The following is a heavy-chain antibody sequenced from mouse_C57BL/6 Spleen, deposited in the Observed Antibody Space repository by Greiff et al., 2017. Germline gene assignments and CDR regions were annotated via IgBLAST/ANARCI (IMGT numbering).Heavy chain of an antibody. V-gene: IGHV1-22*01. J-gene: IGHJ3*01. CDR3: ASELDGYYGGFAY. CDR1: GYTFTDYY. CDR2: INPNNGGT. D-gene: IGHD2-3*01. Sequence: VQLQQSGPELVKPGASVKMSCKASGYTFTDYYMHWVKQSPGKSLEWIGNINPNNGGTNYNPKFKGKATLTVNKSSSTAYLELRSLPSEDSAVYYCASELDGYYGGFAYWGQGTLVTVSA.